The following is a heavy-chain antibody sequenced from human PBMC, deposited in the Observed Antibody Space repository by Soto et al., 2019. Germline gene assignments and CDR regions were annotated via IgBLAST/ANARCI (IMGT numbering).Heavy chain of an antibody. V-gene: IGHV1-18*04. J-gene: IGHJ4*02. CDR2: ISAYSGVT. D-gene: IGHD6-19*01. Sequence: QVQLVQSGVEVKKPGASVKVSCKASGYTFTSYGISWVRQAPGQGLEWMGWISAYSGVTDYVQKLQGRVTMTTDTSTNTAYMELRRLRSDDTAVYYCARERIAVAGRDFDYWGQGTLVTVSS. CDR1: GYTFTSYG. CDR3: ARERIAVAGRDFDY.